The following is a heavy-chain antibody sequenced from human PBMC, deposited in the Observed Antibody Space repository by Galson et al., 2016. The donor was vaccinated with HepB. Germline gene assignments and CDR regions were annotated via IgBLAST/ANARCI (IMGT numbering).Heavy chain of an antibody. D-gene: IGHD3-22*01. Sequence: SLRLSCAASGFNLSTYALHWVRQTPGKGLEWVAVISYDGTYKYYADSVRGRFTISRDNSKNTLYLQMNSLRTEDTAVYYWASPKYYFDSIWLADWGQGTLVTVSS. CDR3: ASPKYYFDSIWLAD. J-gene: IGHJ4*02. CDR2: ISYDGTYK. CDR1: GFNLSTYA. V-gene: IGHV3-30*04.